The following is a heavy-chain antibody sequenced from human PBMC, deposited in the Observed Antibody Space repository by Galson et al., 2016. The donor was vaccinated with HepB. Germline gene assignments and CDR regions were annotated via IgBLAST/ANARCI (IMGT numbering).Heavy chain of an antibody. CDR3: ASGTPKMYYYDSCDY. Sequence: SVKVSCKASGGTFSSYAISWVRQAPGQGLEWMGGIIPIFGTANYAQKFQGGVTITADESTSTAYMELSSLRSEDTAVYYCASGTPKMYYYDSCDYWGQGTLVTVSS. V-gene: IGHV1-69*13. D-gene: IGHD3-22*01. J-gene: IGHJ4*02. CDR2: IIPIFGTA. CDR1: GGTFSSYA.